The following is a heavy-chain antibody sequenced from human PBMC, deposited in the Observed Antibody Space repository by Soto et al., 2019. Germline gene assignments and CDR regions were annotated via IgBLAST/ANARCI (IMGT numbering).Heavy chain of an antibody. V-gene: IGHV3-21*01. CDR2: ISSSSSYI. CDR3: ARGMGTAMVTLGFDS. D-gene: IGHD5-18*01. CDR1: GFTFSSYS. J-gene: IGHJ4*02. Sequence: EVQLVESGGGLVKPGGSLRLSCAGSGFTFSSYSINWVRQAPGKGLEWVSSISSSSSYIYYAASLKGRLTVSRDNAKKSVFLVMNRLRAEDSAVYYCARGMGTAMVTLGFDSWGQGTLVTVS.